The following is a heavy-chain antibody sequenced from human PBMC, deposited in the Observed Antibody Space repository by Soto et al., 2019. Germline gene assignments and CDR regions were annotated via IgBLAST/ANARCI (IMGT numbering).Heavy chain of an antibody. CDR3: ARAGEDFWSGYYTPWVY. J-gene: IGHJ4*02. Sequence: PGGSLRLSCAASGFTFSSYWMSWVRQAPGKGLEWVANIKQDGSEKYYVDSVKGRFTISRDNAKNSLYLQMNSLRAEDTAVYYCARAGEDFWSGYYTPWVYWGQGTLVTVSS. V-gene: IGHV3-7*05. D-gene: IGHD3-3*01. CDR2: IKQDGSEK. CDR1: GFTFSSYW.